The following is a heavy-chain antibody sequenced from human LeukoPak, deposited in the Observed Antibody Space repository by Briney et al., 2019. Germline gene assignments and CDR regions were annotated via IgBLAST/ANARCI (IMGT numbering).Heavy chain of an antibody. Sequence: GGSLRLSCAASGFTFSSYAMSWVRQAPGKGLEWVSYINYGSSTIYYADSVKGRFTISRDNAKNSLYLQMNSLRAKDTAVYYCARDRGGSYTPLDYWGQGTLVTVSS. CDR2: INYGSSTI. V-gene: IGHV3-48*01. CDR1: GFTFSSYA. CDR3: ARDRGGSYTPLDY. D-gene: IGHD1-26*01. J-gene: IGHJ4*02.